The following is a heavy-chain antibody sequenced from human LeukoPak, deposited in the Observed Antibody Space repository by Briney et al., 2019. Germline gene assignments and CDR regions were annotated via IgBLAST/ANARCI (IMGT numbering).Heavy chain of an antibody. Sequence: ASVKVSCKASGYTFTSYDINWVRQATGQGLEWMGWLNPNSGNTGYAQKFQGRVTITRNTSISTAYMELSSLRSEDTAVYYCARGDDSSGYYLDAFDIWGHGTMVTVSS. V-gene: IGHV1-8*03. J-gene: IGHJ3*02. CDR3: ARGDDSSGYYLDAFDI. D-gene: IGHD3-22*01. CDR2: LNPNSGNT. CDR1: GYTFTSYD.